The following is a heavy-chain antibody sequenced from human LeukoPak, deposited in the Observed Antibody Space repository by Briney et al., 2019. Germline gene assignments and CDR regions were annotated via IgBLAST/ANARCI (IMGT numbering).Heavy chain of an antibody. V-gene: IGHV3-23*01. CDR3: AKDDHGGSGWRDYFDY. D-gene: IGHD6-19*01. J-gene: IGHJ4*02. Sequence: GGSLRLSCAASGFTFISYAMSWVRQAPGKGLEWVSAISGSGGSTYYAESVKGRFTISIDDSKNTLYLQMNSLRAEDTAVYYCAKDDHGGSGWRDYFDYWGQGTLVTVSS. CDR2: ISGSGGST. CDR1: GFTFISYA.